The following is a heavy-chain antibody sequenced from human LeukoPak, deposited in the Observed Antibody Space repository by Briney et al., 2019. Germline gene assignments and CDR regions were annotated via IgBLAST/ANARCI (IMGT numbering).Heavy chain of an antibody. V-gene: IGHV4-34*01. CDR1: GGSFSGYY. D-gene: IGHD4-17*01. CDR2: INHSGST. CDR3: ATDYGVSSFDY. Sequence: SETLSLTCAVYGGSFSGYYWSWIRQPPGKGLEWIGEINHSGSTNYNPSLKSRVTISVDTPKNQFSLKLSSVTAADTAVYYCATDYGVSSFDYWGQGTLVTVSS. J-gene: IGHJ4*02.